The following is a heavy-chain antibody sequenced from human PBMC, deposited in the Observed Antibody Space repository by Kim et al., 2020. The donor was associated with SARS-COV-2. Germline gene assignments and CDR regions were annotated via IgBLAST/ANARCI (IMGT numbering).Heavy chain of an antibody. D-gene: IGHD6-13*01. CDR3: TCRQLVPRVCMDV. J-gene: IGHJ6*02. Sequence: YAAPVKGRLTISRDDSKNTLYLQMNSLKTEDTAVYYCTCRQLVPRVCMDVWGQGTTVTVSS. V-gene: IGHV3-15*01.